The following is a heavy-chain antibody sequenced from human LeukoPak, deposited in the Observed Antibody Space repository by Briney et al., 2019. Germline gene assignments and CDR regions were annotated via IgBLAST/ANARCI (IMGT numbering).Heavy chain of an antibody. CDR1: GFTFSSYA. J-gene: IGHJ4*02. CDR3: AKDLRPIVVVVAAFDY. Sequence: GFLRLSCAASGFTFSSYAMSWVRQPPGRGLEWASVISGSGGSTYYADSVKGRFTISRDNSKNTLYLQMNSLRAEDTAVYYCAKDLRPIVVVVAAFDYWGQGTLVTVSS. V-gene: IGHV3-23*01. D-gene: IGHD2-15*01. CDR2: ISGSGGST.